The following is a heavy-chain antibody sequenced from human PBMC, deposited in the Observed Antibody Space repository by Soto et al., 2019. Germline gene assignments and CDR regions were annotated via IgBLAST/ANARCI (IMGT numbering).Heavy chain of an antibody. Sequence: ASVKVSCKXSGYTFTSYGISWVRQAPGQGLEWMGWISAYNGNTNYAQKLQGRVTMTTDTSTSTAYMELRSLRSDDTAVYYCARDQGCSGGSCYSPRVHYYYYGMDVWGQGTTVTVSS. J-gene: IGHJ6*02. CDR3: ARDQGCSGGSCYSPRVHYYYYGMDV. CDR1: GYTFTSYG. V-gene: IGHV1-18*04. D-gene: IGHD2-15*01. CDR2: ISAYNGNT.